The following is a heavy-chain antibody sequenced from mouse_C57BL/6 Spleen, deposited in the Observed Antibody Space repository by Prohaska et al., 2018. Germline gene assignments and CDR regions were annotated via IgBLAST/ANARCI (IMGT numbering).Heavy chain of an antibody. Sequence: EVKLEESGGGLVQPGGSMKLSCVASGFTFSNYWMNWVRQSPEKGLEWVAQIRLKSDNYATHYAESVKGRFTISRDDSKSSVYLQMNNLRAEDTGIYYCTGGRAGTPFAYWGQGTLVTVSA. CDR2: IRLKSDNYAT. J-gene: IGHJ3*01. CDR3: TGGRAGTPFAY. D-gene: IGHD3-3*01. V-gene: IGHV6-3*01. CDR1: GFTFSNYW.